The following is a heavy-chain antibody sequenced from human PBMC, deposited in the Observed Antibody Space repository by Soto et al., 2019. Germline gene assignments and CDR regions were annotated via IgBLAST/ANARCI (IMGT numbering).Heavy chain of an antibody. D-gene: IGHD3-16*02. CDR1: GRSISSNS. J-gene: IGHJ3*02. CDR3: ARLYGLDAFDI. CDR2: IYYSGST. V-gene: IGHV4-59*08. Sequence: ETLSLTCTVSGRSISSNSWTWVRQPPGKGLEWIGYIYYSGSTNYNPSLKSRVTISVDTSKNQFSLKLSSVTAADTAVYYCARLYGLDAFDIWGQGTMVTVSS.